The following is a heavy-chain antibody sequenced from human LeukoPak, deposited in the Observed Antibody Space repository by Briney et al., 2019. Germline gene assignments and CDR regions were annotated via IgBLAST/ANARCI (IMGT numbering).Heavy chain of an antibody. Sequence: GGSVRLSCAASGFTFSSYSMNWVRQAPGKGLEWVSSISSSSSYIYYADSVKGRFTISRDNAKNSLYLQMNSLRAEDTAVYYCASNYYGSGSFDYWGQGTLVTVSS. D-gene: IGHD3-10*01. CDR2: ISSSSSYI. CDR3: ASNYYGSGSFDY. CDR1: GFTFSSYS. V-gene: IGHV3-21*01. J-gene: IGHJ4*02.